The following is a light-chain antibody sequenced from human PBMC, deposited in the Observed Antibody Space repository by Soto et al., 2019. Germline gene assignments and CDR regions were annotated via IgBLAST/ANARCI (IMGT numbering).Light chain of an antibody. CDR2: AAS. CDR3: QHYNSYSEA. J-gene: IGKJ1*01. CDR1: QSISSY. Sequence: DIQMTQSPSSLSASVGDRVTIACRAGQSISSYLNWYAQKPREAPKLLIYAASSLQCGVPSRFSGSGSVTEFTLTISSLQPDDFATYYCQHYNSYSEAFGQGTKVDI. V-gene: IGKV1-39*01.